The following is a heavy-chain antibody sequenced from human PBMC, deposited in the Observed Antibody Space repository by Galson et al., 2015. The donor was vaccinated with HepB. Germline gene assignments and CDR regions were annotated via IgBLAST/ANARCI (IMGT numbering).Heavy chain of an antibody. CDR1: GFTFSSYA. CDR3: AKGAFTGSRFYYGMDV. Sequence: SLRLSCAASGFTFSSYAVSWVRQAPGKGLDWVSAISGTGGRPYYADSVKGRFTISRDNSKNTLYLQMNSLRAEDTAVYFCAKGAFTGSRFYYGMDVWGLGTTVTVSS. D-gene: IGHD1-26*01. J-gene: IGHJ6*02. V-gene: IGHV3-23*01. CDR2: ISGTGGRP.